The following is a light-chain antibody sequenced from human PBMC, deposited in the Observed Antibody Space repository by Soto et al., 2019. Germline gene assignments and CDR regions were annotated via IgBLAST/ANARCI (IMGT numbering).Light chain of an antibody. Sequence: IVLTQSPGILSLSPGERATLSCRASQSVRGSALAWYQQRPAQAPRLLVYGASNRATGLPDRFSGSGSGTDFTLTISRLEPEDFAFYFCQQYGGGSPVTFGGGTKLEI. CDR2: GAS. V-gene: IGKV3-20*01. CDR3: QQYGGGSPVT. J-gene: IGKJ4*01. CDR1: QSVRGSA.